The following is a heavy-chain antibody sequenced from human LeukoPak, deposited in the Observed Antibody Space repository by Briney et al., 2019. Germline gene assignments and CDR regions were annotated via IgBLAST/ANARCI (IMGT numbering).Heavy chain of an antibody. V-gene: IGHV3-43*02. CDR2: ISGDGGST. CDR3: ATGSGYAWDWYFDL. Sequence: GGSLRLSCAASGFTFDGYAMHWVRQAPGKGLEWVSLISGDGGSTYYADSVKGRFTISRDNSKNSLYLQMNSLRTEDTALYYCATGSGYAWDWYFDLWGRGTLVTVSS. CDR1: GFTFDGYA. J-gene: IGHJ2*01. D-gene: IGHD5-12*01.